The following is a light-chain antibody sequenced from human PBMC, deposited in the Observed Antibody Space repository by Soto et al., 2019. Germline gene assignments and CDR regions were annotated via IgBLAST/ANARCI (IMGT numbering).Light chain of an antibody. CDR3: QQYDTYPWT. CDR2: DAS. V-gene: IGKV1-5*01. Sequence: DIQMTQSPTTLSASVGDRVIITCRASQRMSAWLAWYQQKPGKAPKIIIYDASSLENGVPSRFSGSGSGTEFTLTISSLQPDDFATYYCQQYDTYPWTFGQGTKVDIK. J-gene: IGKJ1*01. CDR1: QRMSAW.